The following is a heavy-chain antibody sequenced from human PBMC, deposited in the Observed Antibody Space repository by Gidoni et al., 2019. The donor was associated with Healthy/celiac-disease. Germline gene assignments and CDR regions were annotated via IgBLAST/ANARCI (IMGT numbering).Heavy chain of an antibody. CDR1: GFPFSSYA. V-gene: IGHV3-23*01. CDR2: ISGSGGST. CDR3: AKRGGQGAPTTY. J-gene: IGHJ4*02. D-gene: IGHD3-16*01. Sequence: EVQLLESGGGLVQPGGSLRLSCAASGFPFSSYAMSWVRQAPGKGLGWVAAISGSGGSTYYADSVKGRFTISRDNSKNTLYLQMNSLRAEDTAVYYCAKRGGQGAPTTYWGQGTLVTVSS.